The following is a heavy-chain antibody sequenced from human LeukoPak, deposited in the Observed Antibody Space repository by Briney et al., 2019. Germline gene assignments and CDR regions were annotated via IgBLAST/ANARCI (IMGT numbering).Heavy chain of an antibody. V-gene: IGHV4-59*01. CDR1: GGSISSFF. Sequence: PSESLSLTCTVSGGSISSFFWSWIRQPPGKGLEWSGYVHSSGSTKYNPSLKSRLIISADMSKNQFSLKLRSVSVADTAVYYCARLAPGNYDILTGDPKVVFDYWGQGALVTVSS. CDR3: ARLAPGNYDILTGDPKVVFDY. J-gene: IGHJ4*02. D-gene: IGHD3-9*01. CDR2: VHSSGST.